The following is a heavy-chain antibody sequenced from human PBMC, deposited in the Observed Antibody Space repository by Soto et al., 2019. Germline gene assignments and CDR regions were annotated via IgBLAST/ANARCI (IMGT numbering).Heavy chain of an antibody. CDR2: IIPILGIA. CDR3: ARDVCSGGSCYSDWFDP. D-gene: IGHD2-15*01. J-gene: IGHJ5*02. Sequence: QVQLVQSGAEVKKPGSSVKVSCKASGGTFSSYTISWVRQAPGQGLEWMGRIIPILGIANYAQKFQGRVTITADKSTSTAYMELSSLRSEDTAVYYCARDVCSGGSCYSDWFDPWGQGTLVTVSS. V-gene: IGHV1-69*08. CDR1: GGTFSSYT.